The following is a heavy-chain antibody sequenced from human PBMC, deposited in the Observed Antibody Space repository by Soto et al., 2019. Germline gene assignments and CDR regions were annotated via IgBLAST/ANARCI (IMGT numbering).Heavy chain of an antibody. V-gene: IGHV3-23*01. Sequence: VQLLESGGGLVQPGGSLRLSCAASGFSFSSYAMVWVRQAPGKGLEWVSVISARGGSSYFADSVNGRFTISRDNSKNLLSLEMNSLRAEDTAIYFCSKGSIEYSASVDNWGQGTLVLVSS. D-gene: IGHD5-12*01. J-gene: IGHJ4*02. CDR3: SKGSIEYSASVDN. CDR1: GFSFSSYA. CDR2: ISARGGSS.